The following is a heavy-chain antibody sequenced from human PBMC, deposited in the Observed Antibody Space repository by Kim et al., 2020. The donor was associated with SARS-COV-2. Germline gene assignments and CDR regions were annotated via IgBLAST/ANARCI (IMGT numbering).Heavy chain of an antibody. V-gene: IGHV1-2*02. CDR1: GYTFSDHY. CDR2: VTPTSGGT. J-gene: IGHJ4*02. CDR3: ARDGGGFDY. Sequence: ASVKVSCKTSGYTFSDHYIQWVRQAPGQGLEWMGWVTPTSGGTHFAQKFQGRVTMTRDMSINTAYIQLSSLGSDDTAIYYCARDGGGFDYWGQGTLVTVS.